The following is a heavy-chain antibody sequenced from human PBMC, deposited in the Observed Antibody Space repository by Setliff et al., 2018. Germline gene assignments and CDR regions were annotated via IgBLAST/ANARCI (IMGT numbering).Heavy chain of an antibody. CDR3: ARDQGSYGYRAFDS. Sequence: LRLSCAASGFTFNSFWMGWVRQAPGKGLEWVANIKQDGSDKYYADSVKGRFTIARDNSKTTLYLQMNSLRAEDTAVYYGARDQGSYGYRAFDSWGQGALVTVSS. D-gene: IGHD3-16*01. J-gene: IGHJ4*02. V-gene: IGHV3-7*01. CDR1: GFTFNSFW. CDR2: IKQDGSDK.